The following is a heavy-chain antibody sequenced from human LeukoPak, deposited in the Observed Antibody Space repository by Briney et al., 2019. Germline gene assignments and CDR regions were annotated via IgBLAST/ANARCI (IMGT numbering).Heavy chain of an antibody. CDR1: GFTFSNYA. CDR2: MSGSGSST. CDR3: AKDMNYYDSTSDY. J-gene: IGHJ4*02. Sequence: GGSLRLSCAASGFTFSNYAMSWVRQAPGKGLEWVSVMSGSGSSTDYADSVKGRFTISRDNSKNTLYLQMNSLRAEDTAVYYCAKDMNYYDSTSDYWGQGTLVTVSS. D-gene: IGHD3-22*01. V-gene: IGHV3-23*01.